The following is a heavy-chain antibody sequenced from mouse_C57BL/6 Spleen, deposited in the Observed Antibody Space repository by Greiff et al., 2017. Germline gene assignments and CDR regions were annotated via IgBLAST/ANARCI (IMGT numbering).Heavy chain of an antibody. V-gene: IGHV1-85*01. D-gene: IGHD1-1*01. Sequence: VQLQQSGPELVKPGASVKLSCKASGYTFTSYDINWVKQRPGQGLEWIGWIYPRDGSTKYNEKFKGKATLTVDTSSSTAYMELHSLTSQDSAVYVCARVITTVNYAMDYWGQGTSVTVSS. CDR2: IYPRDGST. CDR1: GYTFTSYD. CDR3: ARVITTVNYAMDY. J-gene: IGHJ4*01.